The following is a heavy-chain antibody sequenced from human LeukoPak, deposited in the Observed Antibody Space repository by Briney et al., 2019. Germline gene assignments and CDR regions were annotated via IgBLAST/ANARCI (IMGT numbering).Heavy chain of an antibody. CDR1: GGSISSYN. J-gene: IGHJ4*02. V-gene: IGHV4-4*07. CDR3: ARDLAYYYNSSGHYSLFDY. D-gene: IGHD3-22*01. Sequence: SETLSLTCTASGGSISSYNWSWVRQPPGKGLEWIGRIYTSGSTNYNPSLKSRGTITVETTKNKFSLQLISIPAADTAVYYCARDLAYYYNSSGHYSLFDYWGQGTLVTVSS. CDR2: IYTSGST.